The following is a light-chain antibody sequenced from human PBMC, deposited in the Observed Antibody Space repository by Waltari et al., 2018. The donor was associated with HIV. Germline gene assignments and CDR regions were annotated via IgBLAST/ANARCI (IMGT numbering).Light chain of an antibody. CDR2: EVT. J-gene: IGLJ3*02. V-gene: IGLV2-23*02. Sequence: QSALTQSASVSGSPGQSMTISCTGTSNDVGSYDLVSWYQPNPGKAPKLIIYEVTQRPAVVSNRFSGSKSGNTASLTIAGLQAEDEADYYGCSYARSRFLVFGGGTKLTVL. CDR3: CSYARSRFLV. CDR1: SNDVGSYDL.